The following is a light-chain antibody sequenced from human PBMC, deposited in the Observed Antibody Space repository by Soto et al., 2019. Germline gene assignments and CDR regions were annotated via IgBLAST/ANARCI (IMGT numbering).Light chain of an antibody. CDR2: DNN. CDR1: SSNIGNNY. V-gene: IGLV1-51*01. Sequence: QSVLTQPPSVSAAGGQTVTISCSGSSSNIGNNYVSWYQQLPGTAPKLLIYDNNKRPSGIPDRFSGSKSGTSATLGITGLQTGDEADYYCGTWDSSLSAVVFGGGTKVTVL. J-gene: IGLJ2*01. CDR3: GTWDSSLSAVV.